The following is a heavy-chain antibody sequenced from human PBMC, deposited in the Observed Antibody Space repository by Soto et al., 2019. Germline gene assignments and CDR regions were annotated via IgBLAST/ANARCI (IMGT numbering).Heavy chain of an antibody. J-gene: IGHJ5*02. CDR1: GGSISSGGYY. CDR3: ARGMEYNWNPAGWFDP. V-gene: IGHV4-31*03. Sequence: SETLSLTCTVSGGSISSGGYYWSWIRQHPGKGLEWIGYIYYSGSTYYNPSLKSRVTISVDTSKNQFSLKLSSVTAADTAVYYCARGMEYNWNPAGWFDPWGQGTLVTVSS. CDR2: IYYSGST. D-gene: IGHD1-20*01.